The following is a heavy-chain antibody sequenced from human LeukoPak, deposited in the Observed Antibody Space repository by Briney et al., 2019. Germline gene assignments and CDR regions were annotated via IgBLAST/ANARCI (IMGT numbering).Heavy chain of an antibody. CDR1: GFTVSKND. CDR3: ARATAPDYDILTGYSPLYYYYGMDV. J-gene: IGHJ6*02. D-gene: IGHD3-9*01. V-gene: IGHV3-53*05. CDR2: IYRGGRT. Sequence: GGSLRLSCAASGFTVSKNDMSWVRQAPGKGLEWVSAIYRGGRTYYADSVKGRFTISRDNSKNTLYLQMNSLRAEDTAVYYCARATAPDYDILTGYSPLYYYYGMDVWGQGTTVTVSS.